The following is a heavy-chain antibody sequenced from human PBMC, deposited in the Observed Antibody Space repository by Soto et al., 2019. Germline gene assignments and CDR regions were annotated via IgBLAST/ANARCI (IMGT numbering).Heavy chain of an antibody. V-gene: IGHV3-74*01. D-gene: IGHD6-13*01. Sequence: DVHLVESGGDMVQPGESLRLSCVVSGFTFSTYWMHWVRQVPGQSPFWVSRISGDGVVTTYADSVRGRFTISRDNAKNTLYLQVDNLRAEETAIYYCTRGPRGDSAGTGADWGQGTPVTVSS. CDR2: ISGDGVVT. J-gene: IGHJ4*02. CDR3: TRGPRGDSAGTGAD. CDR1: GFTFSTYW.